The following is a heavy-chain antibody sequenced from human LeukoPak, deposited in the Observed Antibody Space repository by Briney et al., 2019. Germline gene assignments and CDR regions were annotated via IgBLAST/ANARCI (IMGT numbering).Heavy chain of an antibody. CDR2: IYPGDSDT. CDR1: GYSFTSYW. V-gene: IGHV5-51*01. CDR3: ARSSAYDILTGYPDY. D-gene: IGHD3-9*01. Sequence: GESLKISCQGPGYSFTSYWIGWVRQMPGKGLEWMGIIYPGDSDTRYSPSFQGQVTISADKSISTAYLQWSSLKASDTAMYYCARSSAYDILTGYPDYWGQGTLVTVSS. J-gene: IGHJ4*02.